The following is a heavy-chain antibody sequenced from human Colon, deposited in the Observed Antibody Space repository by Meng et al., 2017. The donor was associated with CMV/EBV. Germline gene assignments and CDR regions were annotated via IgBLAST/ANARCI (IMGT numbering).Heavy chain of an antibody. J-gene: IGHJ4*02. Sequence: GSLRLSCTVSGGSINSYYWSWIRQSPGKGLEWIGYVYYSGSANYTPSLKSRVTISVDRSKNQISLKLTSVTAADTAVYYCARAPGEGRSTSSDGFFDYWGQGRLVTVSS. V-gene: IGHV4-59*01. CDR3: ARAPGEGRSTSSDGFFDY. CDR1: GGSINSYY. D-gene: IGHD2-2*01. CDR2: VYYSGSA.